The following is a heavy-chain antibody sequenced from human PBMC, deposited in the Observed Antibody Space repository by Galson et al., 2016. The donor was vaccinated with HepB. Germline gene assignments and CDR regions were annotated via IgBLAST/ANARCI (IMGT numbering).Heavy chain of an antibody. CDR2: ITSHRDST. J-gene: IGHJ4*01. V-gene: IGHV3-23*01. CDR3: AKDRRAASRTTTTRGFDS. D-gene: IGHD6-25*01. CDR1: GFAFDTYT. Sequence: SLRLSCAGSGFAFDTYTMSWVRQAPGNGLEWVAGITSHRDSTYYADSVTGRFAISRDNSRNTVYLHMDSLRAEDTAVYFCAKDRRAASRTTTTRGFDSWGQGTLVTVSS.